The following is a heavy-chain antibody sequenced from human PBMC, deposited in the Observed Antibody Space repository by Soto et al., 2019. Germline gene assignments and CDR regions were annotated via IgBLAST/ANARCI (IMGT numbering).Heavy chain of an antibody. J-gene: IGHJ4*02. CDR2: IIPMFGTA. Sequence: QVQLVQSGAEVKKPESSVKVSCKAPGGTFSTYAISWVRQAPGQGLEWMGGIIPMFGTANYAPRFQDRVTITADESTNTVYMELSSLRSEDTAVYFCASGIKLWLRRINNGYSGWGQGTLVTVSS. D-gene: IGHD5-12*01. V-gene: IGHV1-69*12. CDR3: ASGIKLWLRRINNGYSG. CDR1: GGTFSTYA.